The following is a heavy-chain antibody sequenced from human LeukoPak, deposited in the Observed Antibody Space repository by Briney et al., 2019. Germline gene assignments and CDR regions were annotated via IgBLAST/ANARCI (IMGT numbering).Heavy chain of an antibody. J-gene: IGHJ5*02. V-gene: IGHV3-21*01. CDR1: GFTFSSYS. D-gene: IGHD6-13*01. CDR2: ISSSSSYI. Sequence: PGGSLRLSCAASGFTFSSYSMNWVRQAPGKGLEWVSSISSSSSYIYYADSVKGRFTISRDNSKNTLYLQMNSLRAEDTAVYYCAKDLAAYSSSWSNWFDPWGQGTLVTVSS. CDR3: AKDLAAYSSSWSNWFDP.